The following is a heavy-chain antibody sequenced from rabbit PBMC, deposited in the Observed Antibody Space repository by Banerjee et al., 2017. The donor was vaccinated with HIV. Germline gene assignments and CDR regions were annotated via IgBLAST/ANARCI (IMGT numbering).Heavy chain of an antibody. J-gene: IGHJ4*01. V-gene: IGHV1S40*01. Sequence: QSLEESGGGLVKPGASLTLTCKASGFDFSSNAMCWVRQAPGKGLEWIGCIYSGSSGRSYYASWAKGRFTISKTSSTTVTLQMTSLTAADTATYFCARDNTASGAYAGYDGLWGPGTLVTVS. CDR1: GFDFSSNA. CDR2: IYSGSSGRS. CDR3: ARDNTASGAYAGYDGL. D-gene: IGHD7-1*01.